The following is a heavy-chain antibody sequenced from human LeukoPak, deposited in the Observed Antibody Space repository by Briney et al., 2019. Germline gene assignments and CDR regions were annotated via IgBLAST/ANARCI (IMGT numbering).Heavy chain of an antibody. CDR1: GFTFSSYS. V-gene: IGHV3-48*02. Sequence: GGSLRLSCAASGFTFSSYSMNWVRQGPGKRLEWVSYISSSSSTIYYADSVKGRFTISRDNAKNSLYLQMNSLRDEDTAVYYCARVYGDYDGYFDYWGQGTLVTVSS. CDR3: ARVYGDYDGYFDY. J-gene: IGHJ4*02. CDR2: ISSSSSTI. D-gene: IGHD4-17*01.